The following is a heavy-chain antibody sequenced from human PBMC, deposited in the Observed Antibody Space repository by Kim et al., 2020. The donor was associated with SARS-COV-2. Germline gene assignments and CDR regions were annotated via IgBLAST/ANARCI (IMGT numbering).Heavy chain of an antibody. CDR2: ISYDGSNK. D-gene: IGHD5-18*01. V-gene: IGHV3-30*04. CDR1: GFTFSTFA. CDR3: ARDAKRGYSYGWTYYYYGMDV. Sequence: LSLTCAASGFTFSTFAMHWVRQAPGKGLEWVAVISYDGSNKYNADSVKGRFTISRDNSKNTMYLQMNSLRAEDTAVYYCARDAKRGYSYGWTYYYYGMDVWGQGTTVTVSS. J-gene: IGHJ6*02.